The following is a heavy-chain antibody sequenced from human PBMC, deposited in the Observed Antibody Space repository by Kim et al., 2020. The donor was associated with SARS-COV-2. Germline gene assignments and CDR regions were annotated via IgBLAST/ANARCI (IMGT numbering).Heavy chain of an antibody. CDR3: ARYGSGGTYFDY. CDR1: GGSLNYYY. CDR2: IYTIEDT. Sequence: SETLSLTCFVSGGSLNYYYWGWIRQPPGKGLEWIGYIYTIEDTIYNPSLKSRLTLSLDTSKNQFSLNLNSVTAADTAVYYCARYGSGGTYFDYWGQGILVTVSS. J-gene: IGHJ4*02. V-gene: IGHV4-59*01. D-gene: IGHD1-1*01.